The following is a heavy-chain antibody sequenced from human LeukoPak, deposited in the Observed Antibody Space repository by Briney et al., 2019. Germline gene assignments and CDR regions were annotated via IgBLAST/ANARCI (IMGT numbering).Heavy chain of an antibody. Sequence: GVSLKISCKGSGYSFTSYWIGWVRQMPGKGLEWMGIIYPGDSDTRYSPSFQGQVTISADKSISTAYLQWSSLKASDTAMYYCARRPIQLWSNDAFDIWGQGTMVTVSS. CDR2: IYPGDSDT. J-gene: IGHJ3*02. V-gene: IGHV5-51*01. CDR3: ARRPIQLWSNDAFDI. D-gene: IGHD5-18*01. CDR1: GYSFTSYW.